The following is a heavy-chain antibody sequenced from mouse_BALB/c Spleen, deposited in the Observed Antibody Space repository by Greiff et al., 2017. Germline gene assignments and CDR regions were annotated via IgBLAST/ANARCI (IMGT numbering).Heavy chain of an antibody. D-gene: IGHD2-4*01. CDR2: LNSNGGST. J-gene: IGHJ2*01. CDR3: ARDKDYDYDWDYFDY. V-gene: IGHV5-6-3*01. CDR1: GFTFSSYG. Sequence: EVQRVESGGGLVQPGGSQKLSCAASGFTFSSYGMSWVRQTPDKRLELVATLNSNGGSTYYPDSVKGRFTISRDNAKNTLYLQMSSLKSEDTAMYYCARDKDYDYDWDYFDYWGQGTTLTVSS.